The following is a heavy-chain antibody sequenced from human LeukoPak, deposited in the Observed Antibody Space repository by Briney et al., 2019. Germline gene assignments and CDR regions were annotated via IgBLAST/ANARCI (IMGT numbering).Heavy chain of an antibody. CDR3: ARQIYGDLYYFDY. CDR1: GGSISSGDYY. V-gene: IGHV4-30-4*01. J-gene: IGHJ4*02. Sequence: SETLSLTCTVSGGSISSGDYYWSWIRQPPGKGLEWIGYIYYSGSSYYIPSLKSRVTMSVDTSKNQFSLRLSSVTAADTAVYYCARQIYGDLYYFDYWGQGTLVIVSS. CDR2: IYYSGSS. D-gene: IGHD4-17*01.